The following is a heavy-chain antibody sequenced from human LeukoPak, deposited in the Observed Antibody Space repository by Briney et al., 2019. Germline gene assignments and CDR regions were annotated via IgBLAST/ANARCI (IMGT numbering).Heavy chain of an antibody. CDR3: ARGQPFDY. J-gene: IGHJ4*02. CDR2: FGTRSTSI. V-gene: IGHV3-21*04. CDR1: GFTFSGNA. Sequence: GGSRSLSCPASGFTFSGNAINGIRRLQGRGLEWVSSFGTRSTSIYHAGSVKGRFAISRDNAKNSLYLQMNSLRAEDTAVYYCARGQPFDYWGQGTLVTVSS.